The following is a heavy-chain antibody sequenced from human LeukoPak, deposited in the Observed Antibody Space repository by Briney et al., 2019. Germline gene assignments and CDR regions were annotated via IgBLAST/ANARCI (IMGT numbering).Heavy chain of an antibody. V-gene: IGHV1-69*13. CDR2: IIPIFGTA. CDR1: GGTYSSYA. D-gene: IGHD6-13*01. J-gene: IGHJ4*02. Sequence: SVTVSCKASGGTYSSYAISWVRQGPGQGLEWMGGIIPIFGTANYAQKFQGRVTITADESTSTAYMELSSLRSEDTAVYYCARGQDGYSSYYFDYWGQGTLVTVSS. CDR3: ARGQDGYSSYYFDY.